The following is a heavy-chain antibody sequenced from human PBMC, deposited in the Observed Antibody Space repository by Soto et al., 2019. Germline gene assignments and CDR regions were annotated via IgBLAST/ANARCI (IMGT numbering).Heavy chain of an antibody. Sequence: ASETLSLTCTVSGGSISSYYWSWIRQPPGKGLEWIGYIYYSGSTNYNPSHKSRDTISEDTSKNQFSLKLSSVTAADTAVYYCARDQGSSWYGRWFDPWGQGTLVTVS. CDR2: IYYSGST. CDR1: GGSISSYY. D-gene: IGHD6-13*01. V-gene: IGHV4-59*01. J-gene: IGHJ5*02. CDR3: ARDQGSSWYGRWFDP.